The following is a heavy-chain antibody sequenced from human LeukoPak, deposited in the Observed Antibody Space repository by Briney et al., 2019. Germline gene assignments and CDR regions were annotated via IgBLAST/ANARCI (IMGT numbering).Heavy chain of an antibody. J-gene: IGHJ4*02. V-gene: IGHV3-74*01. CDR2: ISPTGSTT. Sequence: PGGSLRLSCTASGFSFSGHWMHWARHLPGKGLVWVSRISPTGSTTSYADSVKGRFTVSRDNAKNTLYLQVNNLRAEDTAVYYCARGPNSNWSGLDFRGQGTLLTVSS. CDR1: GFSFSGHW. CDR3: ARGPNSNWSGLDF. D-gene: IGHD6-6*01.